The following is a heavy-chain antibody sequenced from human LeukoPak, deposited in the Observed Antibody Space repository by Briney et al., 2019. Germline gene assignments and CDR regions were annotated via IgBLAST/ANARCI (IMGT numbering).Heavy chain of an antibody. CDR1: GGSISSYY. D-gene: IGHD1-14*01. J-gene: IGHJ4*02. Sequence: SETLSLTCTVSGGSISSYYWSWIRQPPGKGLEWIGYIYYSGSTNYSPSLKSRVTISLDTSKNQFSLKLSSVTAADTAVYYCARGQGLRTYDYWGQGTLVTVSS. CDR2: IYYSGST. CDR3: ARGQGLRTYDY. V-gene: IGHV4-59*01.